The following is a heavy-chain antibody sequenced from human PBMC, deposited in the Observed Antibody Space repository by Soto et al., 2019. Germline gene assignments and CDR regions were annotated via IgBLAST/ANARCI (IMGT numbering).Heavy chain of an antibody. CDR3: ANLIVGATPIFDY. D-gene: IGHD1-26*01. CDR2: VWYDGGYK. Sequence: GGSLRLSCVASGFIFRNSGMHWVRQAPGKGLEWVAVVWYDGGYKLYADPVRGRFTISRDNSKNTLYLQMNSLRAEDTAMYYCANLIVGATPIFDYWGQGTLVTVSS. V-gene: IGHV3-33*06. CDR1: GFIFRNSG. J-gene: IGHJ4*02.